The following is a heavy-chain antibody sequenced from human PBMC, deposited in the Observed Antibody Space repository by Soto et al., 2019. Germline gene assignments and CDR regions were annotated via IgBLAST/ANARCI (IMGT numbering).Heavy chain of an antibody. V-gene: IGHV3-74*01. CDR1: GFTFSSYW. CDR3: TREGNGWYEKSFDI. D-gene: IGHD6-19*01. Sequence: EVQLVESGGGLVQPGGSPRLSCAASGFTFSSYWMHWVRQTPGKGLEWVSRIKSDGSRTVYAESVKGRFTISRDSAESTVYMQMSSLRVEDTAVYYCTREGNGWYEKSFDIWGQGTTVTVSS. J-gene: IGHJ3*02. CDR2: IKSDGSRT.